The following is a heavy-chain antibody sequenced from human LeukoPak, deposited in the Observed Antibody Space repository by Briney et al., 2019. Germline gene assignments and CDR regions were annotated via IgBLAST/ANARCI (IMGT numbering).Heavy chain of an antibody. D-gene: IGHD3-3*01. CDR1: GYTFSDHD. CDR3: VRGGAEYDFWSGYSTYYYYMDV. Sequence: GASVKVSCKASGYTFSDHDINWVRQATGQGLEWMGWMNPNSGNTGYAQKFQGRVTMTRNTSISTAYMELSSLRSEDTAVYYCVRGGAEYDFWSGYSTYYYYMDVWGKGTTVTVSS. V-gene: IGHV1-8*01. CDR2: MNPNSGNT. J-gene: IGHJ6*03.